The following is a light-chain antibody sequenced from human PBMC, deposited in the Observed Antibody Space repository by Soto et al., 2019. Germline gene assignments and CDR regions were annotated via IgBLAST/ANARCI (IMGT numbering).Light chain of an antibody. J-gene: IGLJ2*01. CDR1: DSNIGSNT. V-gene: IGLV1-44*01. Sequence: QSVLTQFPSASGTPGQRVTISCSGSDSNIGSNTVNWYQQVPGAAPRLLIYSINQRPSGVPDRFSGSKSGTSASLAISGLQSEDEADYYCSAWDDSLNGVVFGGGTKVTVL. CDR2: SIN. CDR3: SAWDDSLNGVV.